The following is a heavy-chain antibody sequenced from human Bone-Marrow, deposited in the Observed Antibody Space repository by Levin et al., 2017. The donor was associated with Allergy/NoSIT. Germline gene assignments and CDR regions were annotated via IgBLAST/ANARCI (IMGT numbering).Heavy chain of an antibody. CDR1: GYSFANHW. CDR3: ARHFYEPFTITWYLES. CDR2: IYPDDSDT. V-gene: IGHV5-51*01. Sequence: LGESLKISCRTSGYSFANHWIGWVRQMPGKGLEWMGIIYPDDSDTRYSPSFQGQVTISADKSTSTAYLQWSSLKASDTAIYFCARHFYEPFTITWYLESWGRGTLVTVSS. D-gene: IGHD2/OR15-2a*01. J-gene: IGHJ4*02.